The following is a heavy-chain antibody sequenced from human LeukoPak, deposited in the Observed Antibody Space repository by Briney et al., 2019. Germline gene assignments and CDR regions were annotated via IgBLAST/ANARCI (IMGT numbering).Heavy chain of an antibody. J-gene: IGHJ4*02. CDR2: MNPNSGDT. V-gene: IGHV1-8*01. Sequence: ASVKVSCKASGYTFNFDINWVRQATGQGLEWMGWMNPNSGDTGYAQKFQGRVTMTRDTSIHTAYMELSSLRSEDTAVYYCARGSSSSLSLFDYWGQGTLVTVSS. D-gene: IGHD6-6*01. CDR1: GYTFNFD. CDR3: ARGSSSSLSLFDY.